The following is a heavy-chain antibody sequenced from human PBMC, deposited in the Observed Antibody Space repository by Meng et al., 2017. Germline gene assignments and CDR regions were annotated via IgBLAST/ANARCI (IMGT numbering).Heavy chain of an antibody. Sequence: ASVKVSCKASGYTFTSYDINWVRQATGQGLEWMGWMNPNSGNTGYAQKFQGRVTITRNTSISTAYMELSSLRSEDTAVYYCARDGVDTAYYYGMDVWGQGTTVTVSS. CDR3: ARDGVDTAYYYGMDV. J-gene: IGHJ6*02. V-gene: IGHV1-8*03. CDR1: GYTFTSYD. CDR2: MNPNSGNT. D-gene: IGHD5-18*01.